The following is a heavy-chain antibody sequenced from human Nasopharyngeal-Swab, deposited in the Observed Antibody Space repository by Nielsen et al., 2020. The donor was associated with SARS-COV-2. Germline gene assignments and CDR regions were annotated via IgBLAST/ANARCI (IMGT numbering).Heavy chain of an antibody. J-gene: IGHJ4*02. V-gene: IGHV4-31*03. CDR1: GGSISSGGYY. D-gene: IGHD3-16*02. Sequence: SETLSLTCTVSGGSISSGGYYWSWIRQPPGKGLEWIGYIYYSGSTYYNPSLKSRVTISVDTSKNQFSLKLSSVTAADTAVYYCARDRGMITFGGVIVSGPFDYWGQGTLVTVSS. CDR2: IYYSGST. CDR3: ARDRGMITFGGVIVSGPFDY.